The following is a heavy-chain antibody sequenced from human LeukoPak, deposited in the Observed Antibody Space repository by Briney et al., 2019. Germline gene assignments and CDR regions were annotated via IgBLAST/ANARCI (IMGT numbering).Heavy chain of an antibody. CDR3: ARHDSSSWYVY. D-gene: IGHD6-13*01. CDR2: IFPGDSDT. V-gene: IGHV5-51*01. J-gene: IGHJ4*02. CDR1: GYTFTSYW. Sequence: GESLKISCKGFGYTFTSYWIGWVRQMPGKGLEWMGIIFPGDSDTRYSPSFQGQVTISADKSINTAYLQWSSLKASDTAMYYCARHDSSSWYVYWGQGTLITVSS.